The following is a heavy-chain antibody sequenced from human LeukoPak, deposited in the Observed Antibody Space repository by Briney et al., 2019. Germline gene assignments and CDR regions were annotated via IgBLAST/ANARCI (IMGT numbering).Heavy chain of an antibody. D-gene: IGHD5-18*01. J-gene: IGHJ4*02. Sequence: SETLSLTCAVYGGSFSGYYWSWIRQPPGKGLEWIGEINHSGSTNYNPSLKSRVTISVDTSKNQFSLKLSSVTAADTAVYYCARDTIQLWPNFDYWGQGTLVTVSS. V-gene: IGHV4-34*01. CDR1: GGSFSGYY. CDR3: ARDTIQLWPNFDY. CDR2: INHSGST.